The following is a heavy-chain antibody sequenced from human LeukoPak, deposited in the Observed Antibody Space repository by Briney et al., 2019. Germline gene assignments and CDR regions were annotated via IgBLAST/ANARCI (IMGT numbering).Heavy chain of an antibody. CDR3: ARDPTHYYGSGSYTYFDY. Sequence: GGSLRLSCAASGFTFTSYAMSWVRQAPGKGLEWVANIKQDGSEKYYVDSVKGRFTISRDNAKNSLYLQMNSLRAEDTAVYYCARDPTHYYGSGSYTYFDYWGQGTLVTVSS. CDR2: IKQDGSEK. CDR1: GFTFTSYA. D-gene: IGHD3-10*01. J-gene: IGHJ4*02. V-gene: IGHV3-7*01.